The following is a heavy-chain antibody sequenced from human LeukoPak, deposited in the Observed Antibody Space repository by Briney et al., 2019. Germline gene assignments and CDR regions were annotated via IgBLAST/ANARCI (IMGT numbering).Heavy chain of an antibody. CDR1: GGSISSSSYY. D-gene: IGHD6-13*01. J-gene: IGHJ5*02. V-gene: IGHV4-39*07. Sequence: PSETLSLTCTVSGGSISSSSYYWGWIRQPPGKGLEWIGSIYYSGSTYYNPSLKSRVTISVDTSKNQFSLKLSSVTAADTAVYYCAREVGIAAAGDNWFDPWGQGTLVTVSS. CDR3: AREVGIAAAGDNWFDP. CDR2: IYYSGST.